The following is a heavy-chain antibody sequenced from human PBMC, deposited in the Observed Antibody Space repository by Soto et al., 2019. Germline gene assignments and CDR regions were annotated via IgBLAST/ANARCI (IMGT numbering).Heavy chain of an antibody. J-gene: IGHJ4*02. Sequence: SGPKAVNQTQTLHLYRTRLRLSFTTAGGAVGRTPPTPGGALEWLTLIYYNDDRRFSPSLKTRLTITGDTSKNQVVLSLTNVDPGDTATYFCAHSDGGYEIIYFDFWGQGIPVTVAS. CDR3: AHSDGGYEIIYFDF. V-gene: IGHV2-5*01. CDR1: RLSFTTAGGA. CDR2: IYYNDDR. D-gene: IGHD5-12*01.